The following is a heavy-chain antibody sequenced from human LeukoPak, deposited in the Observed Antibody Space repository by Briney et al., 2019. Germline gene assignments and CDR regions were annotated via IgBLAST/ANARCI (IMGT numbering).Heavy chain of an antibody. Sequence: PGGSLRLSCAASGFTVSSNYMSWVRQAPGKGLEWVSVIYSGGSTYYADSVKGRFTISRDNSKNTLYLQMNSLKTEDTAVYYCTTVGIVVVVAATYGNYWGQGTLVTVSS. CDR1: GFTVSSNY. CDR2: IYSGGST. J-gene: IGHJ4*02. V-gene: IGHV3-53*01. D-gene: IGHD2-15*01. CDR3: TTVGIVVVVAATYGNY.